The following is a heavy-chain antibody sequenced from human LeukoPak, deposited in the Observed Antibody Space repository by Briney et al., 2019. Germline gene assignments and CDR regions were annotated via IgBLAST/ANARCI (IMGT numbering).Heavy chain of an antibody. V-gene: IGHV4-4*07. CDR3: ARGRPDYFDY. CDR2: IYTSGST. Sequence: PSETLSLTSTVPLGSISSAYWCWIRQPAGKRLEWSGRIYTSGSTNYNPPLKSRVNMSVDTFKIQFSLKLSSVTAADSAVYYCARGRPDYFDYWGQGTLVTVSS. J-gene: IGHJ4*02. CDR1: LGSISSAY.